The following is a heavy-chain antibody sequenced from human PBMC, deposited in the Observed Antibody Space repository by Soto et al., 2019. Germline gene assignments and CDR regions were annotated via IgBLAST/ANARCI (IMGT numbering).Heavy chain of an antibody. CDR1: GASVNTDNY. D-gene: IGHD3-22*01. Sequence: QLQLQESGPRLVRPSETLSLTCTVSGASVNTDNYWGWVRQTPGKGLEWIGGVHYTGSTYYSSTLKCRVTISMYTSKNQLSLKLRSMTAADTAIYYCVKHELWLVRLTWGQGTLVTVSS. CDR2: VHYTGST. J-gene: IGHJ5*02. V-gene: IGHV4-39*01. CDR3: VKHELWLVRLT.